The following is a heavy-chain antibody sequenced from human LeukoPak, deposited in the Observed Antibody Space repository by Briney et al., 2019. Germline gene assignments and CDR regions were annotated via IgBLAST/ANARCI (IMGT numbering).Heavy chain of an antibody. CDR1: GFTFSSYE. Sequence: GGSLRLSCAASGFTFSSYEMNWVRQAPGKGLEWVSYISSSGSTIYYADSVKGRFTISRDNAKNSLYLKMNSLRAEDTAVYYCARVYSGYGKMGTDFDYWGQGTLVTVSS. CDR3: ARVYSGYGKMGTDFDY. CDR2: ISSSGSTI. J-gene: IGHJ4*02. V-gene: IGHV3-48*03. D-gene: IGHD5-12*01.